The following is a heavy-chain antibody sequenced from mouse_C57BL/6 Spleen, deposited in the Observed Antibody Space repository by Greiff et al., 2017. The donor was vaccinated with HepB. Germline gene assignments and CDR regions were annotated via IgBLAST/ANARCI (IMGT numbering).Heavy chain of an antibody. J-gene: IGHJ1*03. CDR2: IYPGGGYT. CDR1: GYTFTNYW. D-gene: IGHD2-5*01. V-gene: IGHV1-63*01. CDR3: ARHYSNYGYFDV. Sequence: VQLVESGAELVRPGTSVKMSCKASGYTFTNYWIGWAKQRPGHGLEWIGDIYPGGGYTNYNEKFKGKATLTADKSSSTAYMQFSSLTSEDSAIYYCARHYSNYGYFDVWGTGTTVTVSS.